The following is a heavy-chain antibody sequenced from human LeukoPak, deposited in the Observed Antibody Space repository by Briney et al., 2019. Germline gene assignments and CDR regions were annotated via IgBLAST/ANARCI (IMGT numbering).Heavy chain of an antibody. D-gene: IGHD6-13*01. CDR3: ARVPYSSSWALDY. CDR1: GGSISSYY. Sequence: SATLSLTCTVSGGSISSYYWSWIRQPPGKGLEWIGYIYYSGSTNYNPSLKSRVTISVDTSKNQFSLKLSSVTAADTAVYYCARVPYSSSWALDYWGQGTLVTVSS. CDR2: IYYSGST. V-gene: IGHV4-59*01. J-gene: IGHJ4*02.